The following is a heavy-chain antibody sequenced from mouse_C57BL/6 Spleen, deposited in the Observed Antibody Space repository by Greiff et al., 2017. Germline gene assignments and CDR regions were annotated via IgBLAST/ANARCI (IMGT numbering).Heavy chain of an antibody. Sequence: QVQLKQPGAELVKPGASVKVSCKASGYTFTSYWMHWVKQRPGQGLEWIGRIHPSDSDTNYNQKFKGKATLTVDKSSSTAYMQLSSLTSEDSAVYYCAIYDGYYGWFAYWGQGTLVTVSA. V-gene: IGHV1-74*01. CDR3: AIYDGYYGWFAY. J-gene: IGHJ3*01. CDR1: GYTFTSYW. CDR2: IHPSDSDT. D-gene: IGHD2-3*01.